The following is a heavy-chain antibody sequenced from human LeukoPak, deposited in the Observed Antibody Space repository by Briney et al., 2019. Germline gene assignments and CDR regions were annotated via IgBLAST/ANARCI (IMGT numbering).Heavy chain of an antibody. V-gene: IGHV3-21*01. CDR2: ISSSSSYI. J-gene: IGHJ5*02. D-gene: IGHD6-13*01. CDR1: GFTFSGYS. Sequence: GGSLRLSCAASGFTFSGYSMNRVRQAPGKGLEWVSSISSSSSYIYYADSVKGRFTISRDNAKNSLYLQMNSLRAEDTAVYYCARVIAAAQNWFDPWGQGTLVTVSS. CDR3: ARVIAAAQNWFDP.